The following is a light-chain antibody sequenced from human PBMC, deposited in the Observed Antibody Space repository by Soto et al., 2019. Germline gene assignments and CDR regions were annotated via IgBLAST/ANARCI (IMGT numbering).Light chain of an antibody. CDR3: SSYTSSSTPRV. Sequence: QSALTQPASVSGSPGQSITISCTGTSSDGGGYNYVSWYQQHPGKAPKLMIYEVSNRPSGVSNRFSGSKSGNTASLTISGLQAEDEADYYCSSYTSSSTPRVFGTGTKLTVL. CDR2: EVS. J-gene: IGLJ1*01. CDR1: SSDGGGYNY. V-gene: IGLV2-14*01.